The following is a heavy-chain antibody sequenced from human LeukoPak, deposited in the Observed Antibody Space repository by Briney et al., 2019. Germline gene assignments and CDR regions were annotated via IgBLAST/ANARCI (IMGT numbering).Heavy chain of an antibody. D-gene: IGHD3-22*01. CDR3: AREGYYYDSSGYSSYYFDY. V-gene: IGHV4-30-4*01. Sequence: SESLSLTCTVSGGSISSGDYYWSWIRQPPGKGLEWIGYIYYSGSTYYNPSLKSRVTISVDTSKNQFSLKLSSVTAADTAVYYCAREGYYYDSSGYSSYYFDYWGQGTLVTVSS. J-gene: IGHJ4*02. CDR1: GGSISSGDYY. CDR2: IYYSGST.